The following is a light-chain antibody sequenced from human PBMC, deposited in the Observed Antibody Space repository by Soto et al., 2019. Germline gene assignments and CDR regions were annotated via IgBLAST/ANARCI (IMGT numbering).Light chain of an antibody. CDR1: QSVSSSY. CDR2: GAS. Sequence: EIVLTQSPGTLSLSTGERATLSCRASQSVSSSYLAWYQQKPGQAPRLLMYGASSRATGIPDRFSGSGSGTEFTLTISSLQSEDFAVYYCQQYFNWPPYAFGQGTKV. CDR3: QQYFNWPPYA. V-gene: IGKV3-20*01. J-gene: IGKJ2*01.